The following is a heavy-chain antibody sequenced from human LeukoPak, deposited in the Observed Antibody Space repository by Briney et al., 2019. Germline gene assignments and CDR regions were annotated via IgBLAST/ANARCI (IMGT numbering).Heavy chain of an antibody. Sequence: ASVKVSCKASGYTFTGYYMHWVRQAPGQGLEWMGWINPNSGGINYAQKFQGRVTMTRDTSISTAYMELSRLRSDDTAVYYCARSPYSSGWYDYWGQGTLVTVSS. CDR2: INPNSGGI. CDR3: ARSPYSSGWYDY. V-gene: IGHV1-2*02. J-gene: IGHJ4*02. CDR1: GYTFTGYY. D-gene: IGHD6-19*01.